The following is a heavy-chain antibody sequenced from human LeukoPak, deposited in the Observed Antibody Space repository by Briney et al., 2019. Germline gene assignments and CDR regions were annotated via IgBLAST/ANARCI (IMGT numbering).Heavy chain of an antibody. V-gene: IGHV1-46*01. J-gene: IGHJ4*02. Sequence: ASVKVSCKASGYTFTSYYMHWVRQAPGQGLEWMGMINPSGGSTNYAQKFQGRVTMTRDTSTSTVYLELSSLRSEDTAVYYCARDGATGYFDYWGQGTLVTVSS. CDR3: ARDGATGYFDY. CDR2: INPSGGST. CDR1: GYTFTSYY. D-gene: IGHD1-1*01.